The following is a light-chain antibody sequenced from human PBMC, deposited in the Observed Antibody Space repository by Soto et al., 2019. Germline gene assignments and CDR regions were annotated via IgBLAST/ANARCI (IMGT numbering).Light chain of an antibody. Sequence: EIVLTQSPATLSLSPGERATLSCRASQSVSSYLAWYQQKPGQAPRLLIYDTSKRATGIPAMFSGSGSGTDFTLTISSREREDFEVYYCQKRTNWLRSFTFGPGTKVDIK. CDR1: QSVSSY. J-gene: IGKJ3*01. V-gene: IGKV3-11*01. CDR3: QKRTNWLRSFT. CDR2: DTS.